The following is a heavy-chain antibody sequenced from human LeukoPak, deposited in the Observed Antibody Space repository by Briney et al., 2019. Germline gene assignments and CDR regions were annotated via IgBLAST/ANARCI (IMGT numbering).Heavy chain of an antibody. J-gene: IGHJ4*02. CDR1: GFTFSSYS. CDR2: ISSSSSYI. D-gene: IGHD3-3*01. V-gene: IGHV3-21*03. CDR3: AKSFDFSNGHSPILTPFDS. Sequence: GGSLRLSCAASGFTFSSYSMNWVRQAPGKGLEWVSSISSSSSYIYYADSVKGRFTISRDNSKNTLYLQMNSLRGDDIGVYYCAKSFDFSNGHSPILTPFDSWGQGTLVSVSS.